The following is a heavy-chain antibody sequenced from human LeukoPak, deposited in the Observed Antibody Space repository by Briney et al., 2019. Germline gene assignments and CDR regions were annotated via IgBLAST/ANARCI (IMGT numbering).Heavy chain of an antibody. CDR2: INHSGST. CDR3: ARGSDQLLWFREPFDY. V-gene: IGHV4-34*01. J-gene: IGHJ4*02. D-gene: IGHD3-10*01. CDR1: GGSFSGYY. Sequence: PSETLSLTCAVYGGSFSGYYWSWIRQPPGKGLEWIGEINHSGSTNYNPSLKSRVTISVDTSKNQFSLKLSSVTAADTAVYYCARGSDQLLWFREPFDYWGQGTLVTVSS.